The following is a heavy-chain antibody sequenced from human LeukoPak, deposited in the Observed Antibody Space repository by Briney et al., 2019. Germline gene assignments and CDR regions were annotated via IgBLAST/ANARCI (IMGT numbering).Heavy chain of an antibody. CDR1: GFTFSNYA. CDR2: LSGSGGST. CDR3: ARVTSGSSYRPFDY. Sequence: GGSLRLSCAASGFTFSNYAMNWVRQAPGKGLEWVSALSGSGGSTYFADSVKGRFTISRDNAKNSLYLQMNSLRAEDTAVYYCARVTSGSSYRPFDYWGQGTLVTVSS. J-gene: IGHJ4*02. D-gene: IGHD3-10*01. V-gene: IGHV3-23*01.